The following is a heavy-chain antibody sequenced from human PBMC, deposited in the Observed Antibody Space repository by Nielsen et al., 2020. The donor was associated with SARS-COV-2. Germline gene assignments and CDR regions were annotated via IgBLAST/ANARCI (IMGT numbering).Heavy chain of an antibody. CDR3: AKDDVVRGDAFDI. J-gene: IGHJ3*02. V-gene: IGHV3-23*01. CDR1: GFTFTIYA. CDR2: ISASGGST. Sequence: GESLKISCIASGFTFTIYAMAWVRRTPGRGLQWVSGISASGGSTYYTDSVKGRFAVSRDNSRNTLYLQMHSLRVEDTALYYCAKDDVVRGDAFDIWGQGTMVTVSS. D-gene: IGHD3-10*01.